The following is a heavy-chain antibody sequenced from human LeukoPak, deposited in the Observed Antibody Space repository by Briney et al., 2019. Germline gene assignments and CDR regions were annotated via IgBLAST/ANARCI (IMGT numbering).Heavy chain of an antibody. CDR2: ISAYNGNT. Sequence: ASVKVSCKASGYTFTSYGISWVRQAPGQGLKWMGWISAYNGNTNYAQKLQGRVTMTTDTSTSTAYMELRSLRSDDTAVYYCALSYSGYEGYYYYYYGMDVWGQGTTVTVSS. J-gene: IGHJ6*02. D-gene: IGHD5-12*01. CDR1: GYTFTSYG. V-gene: IGHV1-18*01. CDR3: ALSYSGYEGYYYYYYGMDV.